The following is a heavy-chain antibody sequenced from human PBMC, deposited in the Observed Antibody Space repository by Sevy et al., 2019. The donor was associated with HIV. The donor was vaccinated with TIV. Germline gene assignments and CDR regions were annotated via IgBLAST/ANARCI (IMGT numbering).Heavy chain of an antibody. Sequence: GGSLRISCAASGFTFSSYGMHWVRQAPGKGLEWVAVISYDGSNKYYADSVKGRFTISRDNSKNTLYLQMNSLRAEDTAVYYCAKLYGGNQPHDYRGQGTLVTVSS. CDR1: GFTFSSYG. V-gene: IGHV3-30*18. D-gene: IGHD4-17*01. CDR3: AKLYGGNQPHDY. CDR2: ISYDGSNK. J-gene: IGHJ4*02.